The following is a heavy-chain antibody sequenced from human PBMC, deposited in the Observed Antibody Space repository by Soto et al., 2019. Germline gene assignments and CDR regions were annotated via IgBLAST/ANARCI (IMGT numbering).Heavy chain of an antibody. CDR1: GGSISTDY. CDR2: IYNGGSP. CDR3: ARGEWFLRGYGMDV. J-gene: IGHJ6*02. Sequence: QVQLQESGPGLVKASETLSLTCTVSGGSISTDYWSWIRQPPGKRLEYIGFIYNGGSPNYSPSLESRVTIAPDTSKKQFSLTLSSVTAADTAVYYCARGEWFLRGYGMDVWGRGTTVTVS. V-gene: IGHV4-59*01. D-gene: IGHD3-3*01.